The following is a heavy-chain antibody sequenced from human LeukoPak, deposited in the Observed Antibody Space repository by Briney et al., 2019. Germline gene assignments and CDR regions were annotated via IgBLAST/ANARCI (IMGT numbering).Heavy chain of an antibody. D-gene: IGHD1-26*01. J-gene: IGHJ4*02. V-gene: IGHV3-15*01. CDR3: ITRPNPVGY. CDR2: IKTKTDGGTT. CDR1: GFTFSSYA. Sequence: GGSLRLSCAASGFTFSSYAMSWVRQAPGKGLEWVGRIKTKTDGGTTDYAAPVKGRFTISRDDSKDTLYLQMNSLTTEDTAVYYCITRPNPVGYWGQGTLVTVSS.